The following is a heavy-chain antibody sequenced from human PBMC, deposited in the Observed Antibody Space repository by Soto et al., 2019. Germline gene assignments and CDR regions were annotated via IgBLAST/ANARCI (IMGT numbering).Heavy chain of an antibody. D-gene: IGHD1-1*01. CDR2: ISAQNGNT. J-gene: IGHJ4*02. CDR3: ARGRYGDY. CDR1: GYGFTTYG. Sequence: QIHLVQSGAEVKKPGASVKVSCKGSGYGFTTYGITWGRQAPGQGLEWMAWISAQNGNTNYAQKLQGRVTVTRDTSTSTAYMELRSLRSDDTAVYYCARGRYGDYWGQGALVTVSS. V-gene: IGHV1-18*01.